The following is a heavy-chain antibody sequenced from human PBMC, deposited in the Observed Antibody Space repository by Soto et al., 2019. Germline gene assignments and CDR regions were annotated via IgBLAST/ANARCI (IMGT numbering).Heavy chain of an antibody. V-gene: IGHV3-53*01. D-gene: IGHD1-1*01. CDR3: ARAGFERLYFDQ. CDR2: VYTSGRT. J-gene: IGHJ4*02. CDR1: GFTVTTSY. Sequence: EVQLVESGGDLIQPGGSLRLSCAASGFTVTTSYMAWVRQAPGKGLEWVSVVYTSGRTYHADSVKGRFTVSRDISTNMFFLQMNKLSAEDMATYYCARAGFERLYFDQWGRGTLVTVSS.